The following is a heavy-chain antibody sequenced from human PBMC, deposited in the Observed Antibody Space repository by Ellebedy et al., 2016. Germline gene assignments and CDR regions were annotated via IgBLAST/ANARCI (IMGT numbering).Heavy chain of an antibody. CDR3: ARVRSTWKDAFDI. Sequence: GSLRLXXTVSGGSISSYYWSWIRQPAGKGLEWIGRIYTSGSTNYNPSLKSRVTMSVDTSKNQFSLKLSSVTAADTAVYCCARVRSTWKDAFDIWGQGTMVTVSS. V-gene: IGHV4-4*07. D-gene: IGHD6-13*01. J-gene: IGHJ3*02. CDR2: IYTSGST. CDR1: GGSISSYY.